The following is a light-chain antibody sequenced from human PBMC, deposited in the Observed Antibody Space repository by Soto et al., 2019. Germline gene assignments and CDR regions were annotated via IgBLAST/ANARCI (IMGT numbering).Light chain of an antibody. J-gene: IGKJ1*01. Sequence: EIVMTQSPATPSVSPGERATLSCRASQSISIHLAWYQQKPGQAPRLLIYGASTRDTGTPARFSGSGSGTEFTLTISSLQSEDFAVYYCQQYNNWPSWTFGQGTKVEIK. V-gene: IGKV3-15*01. CDR1: QSISIH. CDR2: GAS. CDR3: QQYNNWPSWT.